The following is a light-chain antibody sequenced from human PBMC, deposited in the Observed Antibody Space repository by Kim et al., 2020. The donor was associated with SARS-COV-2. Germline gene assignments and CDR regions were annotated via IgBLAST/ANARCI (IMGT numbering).Light chain of an antibody. CDR1: KLGDKY. V-gene: IGLV3-1*01. Sequence: SESPGQTASIPCSGDKLGDKYACWYQQKPGQSPVLVIYQDSKRPSGIPERFSGSNSGNTATLTISGTQAMDEADYYCQAWDSSTEVFGTGTKVTVL. CDR3: QAWDSSTEV. J-gene: IGLJ1*01. CDR2: QDS.